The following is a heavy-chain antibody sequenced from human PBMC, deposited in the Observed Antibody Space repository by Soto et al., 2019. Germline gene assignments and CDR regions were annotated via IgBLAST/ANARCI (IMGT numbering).Heavy chain of an antibody. Sequence: SETLSLTCTVSGGSISSYYWSWIRQPAGKGLEWIGRIYTSGSTNYNPSLKSRVTMSVDTSKNQFSLKLSSVTAADTAVYYCAREADSSGWSTPGMDVWGQGTTVTVSS. CDR3: AREADSSGWSTPGMDV. D-gene: IGHD6-19*01. CDR1: GGSISSYY. V-gene: IGHV4-4*07. CDR2: IYTSGST. J-gene: IGHJ6*02.